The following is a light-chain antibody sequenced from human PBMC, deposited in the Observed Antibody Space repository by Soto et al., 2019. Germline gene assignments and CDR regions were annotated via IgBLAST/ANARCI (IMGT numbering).Light chain of an antibody. J-gene: IGLJ1*01. CDR1: SSDVGAYNY. CDR2: DVS. V-gene: IGLV2-14*01. Sequence: PDLTLAASVNGSHRHSLTITYTGTSSDVGAYNYVSWYQQHPGKAPKLIIYDVSNRPSGVSNRFSGSKSGNTASLTISALQAEDEADYYCSSFTSSSTRVFGPVTKVTVL. CDR3: SSFTSSSTRV.